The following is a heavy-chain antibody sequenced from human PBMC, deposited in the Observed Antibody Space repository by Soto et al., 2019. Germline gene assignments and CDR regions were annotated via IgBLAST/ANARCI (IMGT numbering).Heavy chain of an antibody. Sequence: EVQLVESGGGLVKPGGSLRLSCAASGFTFSSYSMNWVRQAPGKGLEWVSSISSSSSYIYYADSVKGRFTISRDNAKNSLYLQMNSLRAEDTAVYYCARDQLRWFGELFGTVDYWGQGTLVTVSS. CDR3: ARDQLRWFGELFGTVDY. J-gene: IGHJ4*02. CDR1: GFTFSSYS. V-gene: IGHV3-21*01. D-gene: IGHD3-10*01. CDR2: ISSSSSYI.